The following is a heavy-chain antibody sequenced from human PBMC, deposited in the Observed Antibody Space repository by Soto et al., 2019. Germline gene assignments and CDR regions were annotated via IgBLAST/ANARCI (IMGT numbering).Heavy chain of an antibody. D-gene: IGHD1-7*01. CDR2: IYYSGST. J-gene: IGHJ5*02. CDR3: ASAAQVRGLELANCKFYWCDP. Sequence: QVQLQESGPGLVKPLQTLSLTCTVSGGSISSGGYYWSGIRQHPGKALRWVGDIYYSGSTYYNPCHKSRVTISGDTSKNPFTLKLSTVTAADTAVYYCASAAQVRGLELANCKFYWCDPWVQGTLVTVSS. V-gene: IGHV4-31*03. CDR1: GGSISSGGYY.